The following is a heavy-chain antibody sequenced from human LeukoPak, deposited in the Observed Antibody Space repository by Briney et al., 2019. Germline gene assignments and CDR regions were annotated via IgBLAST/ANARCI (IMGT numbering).Heavy chain of an antibody. V-gene: IGHV4-4*07. CDR2: IYTSGST. Sequence: PSETLSLTCTVSGGSISSYYWSWIRQPAGKGLEWTGRIYTSGSTNYNPSLKSRVTMSVDTSKNQFSLKLSSVTAADTAVYYCARDRQQLVPWYYYYMDVWGKGTTVTVSS. CDR1: GGSISSYY. CDR3: ARDRQQLVPWYYYYMDV. D-gene: IGHD6-13*01. J-gene: IGHJ6*03.